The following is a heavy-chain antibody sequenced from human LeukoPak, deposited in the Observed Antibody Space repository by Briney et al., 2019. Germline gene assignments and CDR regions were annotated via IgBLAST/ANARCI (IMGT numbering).Heavy chain of an antibody. CDR3: ARVKSIAVASWVYYSDY. CDR1: GGSISSYY. J-gene: IGHJ4*02. V-gene: IGHV4-59*12. CDR2: IYYSGTT. D-gene: IGHD6-19*01. Sequence: SETLSLTCTVSGGSISSYYWSWIRQPPGKGLEWIGYIYYSGTTNYNPSLKSRVTISVDTSKNQFSLKLSSVTAADTAVYYCARVKSIAVASWVYYSDYWGQGTLVTVSS.